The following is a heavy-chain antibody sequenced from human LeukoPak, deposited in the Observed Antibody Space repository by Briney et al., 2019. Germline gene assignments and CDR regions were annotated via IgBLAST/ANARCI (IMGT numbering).Heavy chain of an antibody. CDR2: LYSDGNT. CDR3: ARGIPVTGPSTGPKRIDY. CDR1: GFTVITND. D-gene: IGHD6-19*01. Sequence: TGGSLRLSCAASGFTVITNDMTWVRQAPGKGLEWVSVLYSDGNTKYADSVQGRFTISRDNSKNTLYLEMNSLSPDDTAVYYCARGIPVTGPSTGPKRIDYWGQGTLVTVSS. V-gene: IGHV3-53*01. J-gene: IGHJ4*02.